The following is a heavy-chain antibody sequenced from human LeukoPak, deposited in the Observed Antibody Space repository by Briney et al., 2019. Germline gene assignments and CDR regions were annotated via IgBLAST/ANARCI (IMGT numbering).Heavy chain of an antibody. CDR2: ITSSSSYI. D-gene: IGHD2/OR15-2a*01. Sequence: SGGSLRLSCAASGFTFSSYSMNWVRQAPGKGLEWVSSITSSSSYIYYADSVKGRFTISRDNAKNSLYLQMNSLRVEDTALYYCTKGGTTFDFWGQGTLVTVSS. V-gene: IGHV3-21*01. CDR1: GFTFSSYS. J-gene: IGHJ4*02. CDR3: TKGGTTFDF.